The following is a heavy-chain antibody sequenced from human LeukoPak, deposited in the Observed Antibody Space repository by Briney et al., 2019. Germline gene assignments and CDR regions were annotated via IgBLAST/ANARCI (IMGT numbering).Heavy chain of an antibody. CDR3: AGLDWLPDGY. V-gene: IGHV3-48*03. Sequence: GGSLRLSCAASGFTFSSYEMNWVRQAPGKGLEGVSYISSSGSTIYYADSVKGRYTISRDNAKNSLYLQMNSLRAEDTAVYYCAGLDWLPDGYWGQGTLVTVSS. CDR2: ISSSGSTI. J-gene: IGHJ4*02. D-gene: IGHD3/OR15-3a*01. CDR1: GFTFSSYE.